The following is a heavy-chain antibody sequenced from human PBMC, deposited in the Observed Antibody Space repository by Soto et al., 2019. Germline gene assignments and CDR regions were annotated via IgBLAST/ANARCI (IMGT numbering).Heavy chain of an antibody. V-gene: IGHV4-30-4*01. CDR3: ARDRWVPGIHWFDP. CDR2: IYYSGST. J-gene: IGHJ5*02. D-gene: IGHD1-1*01. Sequence: QVQLQESGPGLVKPSQTLSLTCTVSGGSISSGDYYWSWIRQPPGKGLEWIGYIYYSGSTYYNPSPRHRVTISSDTSKSQFPLKLSSVTAADTAVYYCARDRWVPGIHWFDPWGQGTLVTVSS. CDR1: GGSISSGDYY.